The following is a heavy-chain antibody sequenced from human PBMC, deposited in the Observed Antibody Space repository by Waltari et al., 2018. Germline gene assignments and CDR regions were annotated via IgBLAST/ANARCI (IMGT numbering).Heavy chain of an antibody. Sequence: QVQLQESGPGQVKPSETLSLTCDVSRGSIRSHYWSWIRRPPGKGLEWVGYRYYNGATNYNPSLRSRVTIAVDTAKNQFSLKLTSVTAADTAVYYCARDRVVPADEPDYYGLDVWGQGTTVTVSS. V-gene: IGHV4-59*11. CDR1: RGSIRSHY. CDR3: ARDRVVPADEPDYYGLDV. D-gene: IGHD2-2*01. CDR2: RYYNGAT. J-gene: IGHJ6*02.